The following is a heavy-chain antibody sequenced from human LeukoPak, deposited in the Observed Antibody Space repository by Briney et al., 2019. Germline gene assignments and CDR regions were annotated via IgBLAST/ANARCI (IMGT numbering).Heavy chain of an antibody. V-gene: IGHV1-24*01. Sequence: ASVKVSCKVSGYTLTELSMHWVRQAPGKGLEWMGGFDPEDGETIYAQKFQGRVTMTEDTSTDTAYMELSSLRSEDTAVYYCATDLLLWFGESQGDAFGIWGQGTMVTVSS. CDR1: GYTLTELS. D-gene: IGHD3-10*01. J-gene: IGHJ3*02. CDR3: ATDLLLWFGESQGDAFGI. CDR2: FDPEDGET.